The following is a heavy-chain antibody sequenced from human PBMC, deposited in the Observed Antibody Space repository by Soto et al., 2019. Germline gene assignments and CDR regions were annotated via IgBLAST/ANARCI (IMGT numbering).Heavy chain of an antibody. CDR3: ARVSELGSLVAAGFDY. CDR2: ISSSGSTT. J-gene: IGHJ4*02. CDR1: GFTLRSYS. V-gene: IGHV3-48*01. Sequence: GGSLRLSCAASGFTLRSYSMIWVRQAPGKGLEWVGYISSSGSTTSYGDSVKGRFTISRDNAKNSLFLQMDNLRAEDTAVYYCARVSELGSLVAAGFDYWGQGTLVTVSS. D-gene: IGHD2-15*01.